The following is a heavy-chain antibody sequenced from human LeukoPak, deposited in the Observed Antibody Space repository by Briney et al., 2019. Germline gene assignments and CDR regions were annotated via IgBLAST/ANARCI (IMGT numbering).Heavy chain of an antibody. D-gene: IGHD1-26*01. Sequence: GGSLRLSCVTSGFSFSRYWMTWVRQAPGKGLEWVAHIDHNAHYISYADSLKGRFTISRDNSRASLFLQMNSLRSDDTAVYYCASEESVGAPYYLDSWGQGTLVTVSS. CDR2: IDHNAHYI. V-gene: IGHV3-7*01. J-gene: IGHJ4*02. CDR3: ASEESVGAPYYLDS. CDR1: GFSFSRYW.